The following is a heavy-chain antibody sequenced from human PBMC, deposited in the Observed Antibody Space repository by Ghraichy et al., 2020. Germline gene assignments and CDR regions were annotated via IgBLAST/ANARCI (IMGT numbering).Heavy chain of an antibody. D-gene: IGHD3-22*01. V-gene: IGHV3-23*01. Sequence: GGSLRLSCAASGFTFSSYAMSWVRQAPGKGLEWVSAISGSGGSTYYADSVKGRFTISRDNSKNTLYLQMNSLRAEDTAVYYCAKDLAWDYYDSSGYYTEGAFDIWGQGTMVTVSS. CDR2: ISGSGGST. CDR3: AKDLAWDYYDSSGYYTEGAFDI. J-gene: IGHJ3*02. CDR1: GFTFSSYA.